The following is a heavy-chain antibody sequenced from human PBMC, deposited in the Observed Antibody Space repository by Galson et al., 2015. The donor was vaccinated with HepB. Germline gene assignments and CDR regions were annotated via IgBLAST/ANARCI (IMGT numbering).Heavy chain of an antibody. V-gene: IGHV3-21*01. CDR1: GFTFSSYS. J-gene: IGHJ4*02. Sequence: SLRLSCAASGFTFSSYSMNWVRQAPGKGLEWVSSISSSSSYIYYADSVKGRFTISRDNAKNSLYLQMNSLRAEDTAVYYCARDLYGGWGGLDYWGQGTLVTVSS. D-gene: IGHD4-23*01. CDR2: ISSSSSYI. CDR3: ARDLYGGWGGLDY.